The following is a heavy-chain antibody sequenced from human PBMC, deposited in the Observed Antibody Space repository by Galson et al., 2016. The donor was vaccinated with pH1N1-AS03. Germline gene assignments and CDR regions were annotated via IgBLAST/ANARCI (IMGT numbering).Heavy chain of an antibody. J-gene: IGHJ4*02. CDR1: GFTFSNYG. CDR2: ISSGNT. Sequence: SLRLSCAASGFTFSNYGMSWVRQAPGKGLEWVSDISSGNTYHAGSVKGRFTISRDDSKNTLYLQMNSLSAEDTAVYYCAKDRSSRNVLGAYDYWGQGTLVTVSS. CDR3: AKDRSSRNVLGAYDY. D-gene: IGHD3-10*02. V-gene: IGHV3-23*01.